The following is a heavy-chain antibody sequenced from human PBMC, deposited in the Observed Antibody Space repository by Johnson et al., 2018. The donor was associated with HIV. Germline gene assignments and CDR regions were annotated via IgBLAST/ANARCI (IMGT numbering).Heavy chain of an antibody. CDR3: AKDVSVVTPSGSFDI. Sequence: QVHLVESGGGVVQPGRSLRLSCAVSGFTFSSYAMHWVRQAPGKGLEWVAVITFEGSDKYYADSVKGRVTISRDDSKNTLYLRLNSLRPEDSAVYYCAKDVSVVTPSGSFDIWGQGTRVTVSS. CDR2: ITFEGSDK. CDR1: GFTFSSYA. V-gene: IGHV3-30*04. J-gene: IGHJ3*02. D-gene: IGHD4-23*01.